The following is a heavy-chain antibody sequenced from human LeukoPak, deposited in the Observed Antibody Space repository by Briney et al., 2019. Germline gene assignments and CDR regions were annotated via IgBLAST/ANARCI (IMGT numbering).Heavy chain of an antibody. CDR1: GFTFSSYW. J-gene: IGHJ4*02. V-gene: IGHV3-7*01. D-gene: IGHD6-19*01. CDR3: ARVMSSGWYFFDY. CDR2: IKQDGSEK. Sequence: GGSLRLSCAASGFTFSSYWMSWVRQAPGKGLEWVATIKQDGSEKDYVDSVKGRFTISRDNAKNSLYLQMNSLRAEDTAVYYCARVMSSGWYFFDYWGQGTLVTVSS.